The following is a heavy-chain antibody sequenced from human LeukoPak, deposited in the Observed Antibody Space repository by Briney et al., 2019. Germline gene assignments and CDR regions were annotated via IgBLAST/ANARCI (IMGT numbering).Heavy chain of an antibody. D-gene: IGHD5-24*01. CDR3: ARDNSVRDEAWWFSP. CDR2: ISPSGGST. J-gene: IGHJ5*02. CDR1: GYTFTSNY. V-gene: IGHV1-46*01. Sequence: ASVKVSCRAFGYTFTSNYMHWVRQAPGQGPEWMGVISPSGGSTTYAQKFQGRVTLTRDMSTNTDYLELSSLRSEDTAVYYCARDNSVRDEAWWFSPWGQGTLVIVSS.